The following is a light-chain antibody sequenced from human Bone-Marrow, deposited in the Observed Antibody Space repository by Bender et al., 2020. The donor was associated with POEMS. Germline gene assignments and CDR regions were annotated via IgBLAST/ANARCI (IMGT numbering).Light chain of an antibody. Sequence: QQFPGRAPKLVIYTTTLRPSGVPNRFSGSKSGNTASLTISGLQAEDEADYYCRSYTSRSTYLFGTGTKVTVL. CDR2: TTT. J-gene: IGLJ1*01. V-gene: IGLV2-18*02. CDR3: RSYTSRSTYL.